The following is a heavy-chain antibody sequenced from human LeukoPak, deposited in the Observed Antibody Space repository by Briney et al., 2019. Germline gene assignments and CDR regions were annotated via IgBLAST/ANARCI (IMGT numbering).Heavy chain of an antibody. CDR2: INSDGSST. Sequence: GGSLRLSCAASGFTFSSYWMPWVRRAPGKGLVWVSRINSDGSSTSYADSVKGRFTISRDNAKNTLYLQMNSLRAEDTAVYYCARAASRDYSPGDYWGQGTLVTVSS. CDR1: GFTFSSYW. D-gene: IGHD2-15*01. J-gene: IGHJ4*02. V-gene: IGHV3-74*01. CDR3: ARAASRDYSPGDY.